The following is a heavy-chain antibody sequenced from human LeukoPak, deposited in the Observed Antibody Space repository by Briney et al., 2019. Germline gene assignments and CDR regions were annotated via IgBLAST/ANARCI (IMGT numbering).Heavy chain of an antibody. J-gene: IGHJ5*02. CDR2: IYTSGST. V-gene: IGHV4-61*02. CDR1: GGSISSSSYY. Sequence: SETLSLTCTVSGGSISSSSYYWSWIRQPAGKGLEWIGRIYTSGSTNYNPSLKSRVTISVDTSKNQFSLKLSSVTAADTAVYYCARFRDSGGWYGRGFDPWGQGTLVTVSS. CDR3: ARFRDSGGWYGRGFDP. D-gene: IGHD6-19*01.